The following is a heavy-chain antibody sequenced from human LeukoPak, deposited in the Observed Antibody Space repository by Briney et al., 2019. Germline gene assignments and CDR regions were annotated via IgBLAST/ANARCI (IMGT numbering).Heavy chain of an antibody. V-gene: IGHV3-30-3*01. CDR2: ISYDGSNK. J-gene: IGHJ3*02. Sequence: PGGSLRLSCAASGFTFSSYAMHWVRQAPGKGLEWVAVISYDGSNKYYADSVKGRFTISRDNSKNTLYLQMNSLRAEDTAVYYCAREQGTLDAFDIWGQGTMVTVSS. CDR3: AREQGTLDAFDI. CDR1: GFTFSSYA. D-gene: IGHD3-10*01.